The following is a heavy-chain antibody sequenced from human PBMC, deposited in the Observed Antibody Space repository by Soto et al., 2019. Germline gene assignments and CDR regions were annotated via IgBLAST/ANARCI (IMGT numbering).Heavy chain of an antibody. V-gene: IGHV1-69*02. CDR1: GGTFSSYT. J-gene: IGHJ4*02. CDR2: IIPILGIA. D-gene: IGHD6-19*01. CDR3: ARGFLSSGWYCFDY. Sequence: GASVKVSCKASGGTFSSYTISWVRQALGQGLEWMGRIIPILGIANYAQKFQGRVTITADKSTSTAYMELSSLRSEDTAVYYCARGFLSSGWYCFDYWGQGTLVTVSS.